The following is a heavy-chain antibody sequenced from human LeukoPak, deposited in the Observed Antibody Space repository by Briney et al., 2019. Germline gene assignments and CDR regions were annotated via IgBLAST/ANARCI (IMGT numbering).Heavy chain of an antibody. CDR2: IYPGDSDT. CDR3: ASHLNDYGGNVGAFDI. D-gene: IGHD4-23*01. CDR1: GYSFTSCW. J-gene: IGHJ3*02. V-gene: IGHV5-51*01. Sequence: GESLKISCKGSGYSFTSCWIGWVRQMPGKGLEWMGIIYPGDSDTRYSPSFQGQVTISADKSISTAYLQWSSLKASDTAMYYCASHLNDYGGNVGAFDIWGQGTMVTVSS.